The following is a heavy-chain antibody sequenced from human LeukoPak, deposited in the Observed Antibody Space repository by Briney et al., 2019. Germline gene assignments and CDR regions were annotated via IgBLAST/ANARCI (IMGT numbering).Heavy chain of an antibody. Sequence: GGSLRLSCAASGFTFSSYWMSWVRQAPGKGVEWVANIKQDGSEKYYVGSVKGRFTISRDNAKNSLYLQMNSLRAEDTAVYYCARAWLIRQNLYYFDYWGQGTLVTVSS. CDR1: GFTFSSYW. CDR2: IKQDGSEK. CDR3: ARAWLIRQNLYYFDY. V-gene: IGHV3-7*03. J-gene: IGHJ4*02. D-gene: IGHD3-22*01.